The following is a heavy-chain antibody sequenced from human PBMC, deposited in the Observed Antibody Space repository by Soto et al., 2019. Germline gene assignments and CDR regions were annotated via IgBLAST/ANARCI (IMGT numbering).Heavy chain of an antibody. CDR3: ARHKGVNTMVRGVMYYYYYGMDV. J-gene: IGHJ6*02. CDR1: GGSISSSSYY. V-gene: IGHV4-39*01. CDR2: IYYSGST. Sequence: PSETLSLTCTVSGGSISSSSYYWGWIRQPPGKGLEWIGSIYYSGSTYYIPSLKSRVTISVDTSKNQFSLKLSSVTAADTAVYYCARHKGVNTMVRGVMYYYYYGMDVWGQGTTVTVSS. D-gene: IGHD3-10*01.